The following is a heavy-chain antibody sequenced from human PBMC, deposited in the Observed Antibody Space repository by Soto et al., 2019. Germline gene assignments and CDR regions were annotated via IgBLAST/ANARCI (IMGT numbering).Heavy chain of an antibody. J-gene: IGHJ4*02. D-gene: IGHD5-12*01. V-gene: IGHV3-72*01. CDR2: VRNKANSYTT. CDR3: CRTRGYSQGWDFDY. CDR1: GFTFSDHY. Sequence: EVQLVESGGGLVQPGGSLRLSCAASGFTFSDHYMDWVRQAPGKGLEWVGRVRNKANSYTTEYAASVKGRFTISRDDSKNPLYLQMNSLKTEDTALYYCCRTRGYSQGWDFDYWGQGTLVTVSS.